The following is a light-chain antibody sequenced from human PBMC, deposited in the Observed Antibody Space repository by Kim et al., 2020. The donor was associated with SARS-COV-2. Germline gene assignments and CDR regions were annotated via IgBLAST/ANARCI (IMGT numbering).Light chain of an antibody. CDR1: HSISRA. CDR2: KAS. Sequence: ASVGDIFTISGRASHSISRALSRYQQKTGKAPKLLIHKASALESGVPSRFSGGGSGTEFTLTISSLQPDDFATYYWQQYETVFGTFGQGTKVDIK. V-gene: IGKV1-5*03. J-gene: IGKJ1*01. CDR3: QQYETVFGT.